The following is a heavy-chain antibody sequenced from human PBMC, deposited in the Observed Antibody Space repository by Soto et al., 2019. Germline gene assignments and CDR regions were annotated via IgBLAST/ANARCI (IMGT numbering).Heavy chain of an antibody. D-gene: IGHD3-22*01. CDR3: ARLGGYYQAFDS. Sequence: QVQLQESGPGLVKPSETLSLTCTVSGGSIRDYYWGWIRQSPGKGLEWIGYIYYTGTTKYNPSLKSRVTLSVDSSKNPYSLKLDSVTAADTAVYYCARLGGYYQAFDSWGQGTLVTFSS. J-gene: IGHJ4*02. V-gene: IGHV4-59*08. CDR1: GGSIRDYY. CDR2: IYYTGTT.